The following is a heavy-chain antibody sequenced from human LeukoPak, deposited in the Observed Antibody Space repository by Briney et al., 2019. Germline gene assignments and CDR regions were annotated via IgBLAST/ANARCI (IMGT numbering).Heavy chain of an antibody. J-gene: IGHJ6*03. CDR3: ARGVREGTPGYCSGGSCYSGRNYYYYMDV. D-gene: IGHD2-15*01. Sequence: GGSLRLSCAASGFTFTSYAISWVRQAPGQGLEWMGWISAYNGNTNYAQKLQGRVTMTTDTSTTTAYMELRSLRSDDTAVYYCARGVREGTPGYCSGGSCYSGRNYYYYMDVWGKGTTVTISS. V-gene: IGHV1-18*01. CDR2: ISAYNGNT. CDR1: GFTFTSYA.